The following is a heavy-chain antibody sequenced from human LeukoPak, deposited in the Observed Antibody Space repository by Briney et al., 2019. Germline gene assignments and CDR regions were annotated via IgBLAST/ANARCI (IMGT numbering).Heavy chain of an antibody. CDR3: AKGAAAGKVDWFDP. CDR2: ITGYGAT. V-gene: IGHV3-23*01. CDR1: GFTFSNFA. J-gene: IGHJ5*02. Sequence: GGSLRLSCAASGFTFSNFAMMWVRQASGTGLQWVSTITGYGATFYADSVRGRFTIFRDTSMNTLFLQMNSLGAEDTAVYYCAKGAAAGKVDWFDPWGQGTLVTVSS. D-gene: IGHD6-13*01.